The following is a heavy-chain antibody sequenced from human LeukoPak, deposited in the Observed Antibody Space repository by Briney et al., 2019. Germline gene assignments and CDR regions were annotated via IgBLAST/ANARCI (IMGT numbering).Heavy chain of an antibody. Sequence: PSETLSLTCSVSGDSVSRSDSYWDWIRQPPGKGLEWIGTIYHSGRTYYSPSLKSRLTMSVDPSNNQFSLNLRSVTAADTAVYYCARRRYYDGSGYLEWGQGTLLSVSS. CDR1: GDSVSRSDSY. CDR2: IYHSGRT. D-gene: IGHD3-22*01. CDR3: ARRRYYDGSGYLE. J-gene: IGHJ1*01. V-gene: IGHV4-39*01.